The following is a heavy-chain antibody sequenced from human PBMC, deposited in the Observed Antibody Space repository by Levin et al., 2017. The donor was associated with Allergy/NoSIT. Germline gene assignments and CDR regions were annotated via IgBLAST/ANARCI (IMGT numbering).Heavy chain of an antibody. CDR2: ISYDGSEK. V-gene: IGHV3-30*18. D-gene: IGHD1-26*01. Sequence: GGSLRLSCAASGFTFNSYGMNWVRQTPGKGLEWVAVISYDGSEKYYADSMKGRFIISRDNSENTLYLQMNSLRPEDTAVYYCAKGLMGATTTWIFDSWGQGTLVTVSS. CDR1: GFTFNSYG. J-gene: IGHJ4*02. CDR3: AKGLMGATTTWIFDS.